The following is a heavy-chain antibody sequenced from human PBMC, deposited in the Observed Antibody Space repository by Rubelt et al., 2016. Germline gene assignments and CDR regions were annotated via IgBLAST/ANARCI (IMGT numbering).Heavy chain of an antibody. J-gene: IGHJ4*02. CDR2: ISAYNGNT. Sequence: QVQLVQSGAEVKKPGASVKVSCKASGYTFTSYGISWVRQAPGQGLEWMGWISAYNGNTNYAQKTPGRVTMTTAPSTSTAYRELRSLRSDDTAVYYCARDRGGYYFDYWGQGTLVTVSS. CDR1: GYTFTSYG. D-gene: IGHD2-15*01. CDR3: ARDRGGYYFDY. V-gene: IGHV1-18*01.